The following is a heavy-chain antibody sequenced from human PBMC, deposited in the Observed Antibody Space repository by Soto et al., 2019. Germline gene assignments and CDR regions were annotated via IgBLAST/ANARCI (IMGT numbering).Heavy chain of an antibody. CDR2: ISYDGSNK. D-gene: IGHD5-12*01. CDR3: ARDSVSGWLLDGGGDFDY. Sequence: PGGSLRLSCAASGLAFSNYAFHWVRQAPGKGLEWVAVISYDGSNKYYADSVKGRFTISRDNSKNTLYLQMNSLRAEDTAVYYCARDSVSGWLLDGGGDFDYWGQGTLVTVSS. J-gene: IGHJ4*02. CDR1: GLAFSNYA. V-gene: IGHV3-30-3*01.